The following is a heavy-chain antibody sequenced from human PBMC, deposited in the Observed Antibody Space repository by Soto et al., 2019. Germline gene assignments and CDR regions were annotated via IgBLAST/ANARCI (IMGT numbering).Heavy chain of an antibody. V-gene: IGHV3-33*01. J-gene: IGHJ5*02. CDR3: ARGAYDILTGYYMDWFDP. Sequence: SLRLSCAASGCTFSSYGMHWVRQAPGKGLEWVAVIWYDGSNRYYADSVKGRFTISRDNSKNTLYLQMNSLRAEDTAVYYCARGAYDILTGYYMDWFDPWGQGTLVTVSS. D-gene: IGHD3-9*01. CDR2: IWYDGSNR. CDR1: GCTFSSYG.